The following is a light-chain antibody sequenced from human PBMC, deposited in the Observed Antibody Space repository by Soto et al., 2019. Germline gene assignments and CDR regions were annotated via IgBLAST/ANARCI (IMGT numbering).Light chain of an antibody. J-gene: IGLJ1*01. CDR2: SNN. V-gene: IGLV1-47*02. CDR1: SANIGNNY. CDR3: VSWDDSLSGLV. Sequence: QSVLTQPPSASGTPGQRVTISCSGRSANIGNNYVCWYQQLPGTAPKLLIYSNNKRPSGVPDRCSGSKSGTAASLAISGLRSEDEADYYCVSWDDSLSGLVFGTGTKVTVL.